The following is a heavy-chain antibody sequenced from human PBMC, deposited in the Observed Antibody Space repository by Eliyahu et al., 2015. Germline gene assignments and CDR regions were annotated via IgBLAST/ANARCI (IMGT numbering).Heavy chain of an antibody. Sequence: QEQLVESGGGFVKPGGSLRIXCKASGFGLGXYYXGWVRQAPGKGLEWVSSLTFDGDETYYADSVRGRFTISRVNAENTLSLQMDSLRVEDTALYFCVRDWGPNWGDDLWGQGTLVTVSS. CDR3: VRDWGPNWGDDL. J-gene: IGHJ4*02. CDR2: LTFDGDET. D-gene: IGHD3-16*01. V-gene: IGHV3-11*01. CDR1: GFGLGXYY.